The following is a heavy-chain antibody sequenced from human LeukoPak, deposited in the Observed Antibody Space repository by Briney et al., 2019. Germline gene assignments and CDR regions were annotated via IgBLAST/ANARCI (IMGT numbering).Heavy chain of an antibody. CDR3: ARGITGTGPDY. D-gene: IGHD1-20*01. J-gene: IGHJ4*02. CDR1: GGSISSYY. CDR2: IYYSGST. Sequence: SETLSLTCTVSGGSISSYYWSWIRQPPGKGLEWIGYIYYSGSTNYNPSLKSRVTISVDTSKNQFSLKPSSVTAADTAVYYCARGITGTGPDYWGQGTLVTVSS. V-gene: IGHV4-59*01.